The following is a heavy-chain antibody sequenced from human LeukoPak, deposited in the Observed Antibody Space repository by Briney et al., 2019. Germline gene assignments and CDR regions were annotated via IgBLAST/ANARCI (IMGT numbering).Heavy chain of an antibody. J-gene: IGHJ6*03. Sequence: AASVKVSCKASGGTFSSYAISWVRQAPGQGLEWMGGIIPIFGTANYAQKFQGRVTITTDESTSTAYMELSSLRSEDTAVYYCARVRAATLYYYYYYMDVWGKGTTVTVSS. D-gene: IGHD2-15*01. V-gene: IGHV1-69*05. CDR3: ARVRAATLYYYYYYMDV. CDR1: GGTFSSYA. CDR2: IIPIFGTA.